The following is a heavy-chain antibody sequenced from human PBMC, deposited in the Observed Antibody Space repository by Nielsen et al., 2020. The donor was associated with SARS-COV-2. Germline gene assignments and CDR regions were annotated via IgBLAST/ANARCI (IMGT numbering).Heavy chain of an antibody. V-gene: IGHV1-2*02. Sequence: ASVKVSCKASGYTFTAYYIHWVRQAPGQGLEWMGWFNPGSGGTKYAQKFQGRVTTTRDMSVNTAYMELSGLTSDNTAVYYCARDPGIAARLYYYYYYGMDVWGQGTTVTVSS. D-gene: IGHD6-6*01. CDR3: ARDPGIAARLYYYYYYGMDV. J-gene: IGHJ6*02. CDR1: GYTFTAYY. CDR2: FNPGSGGT.